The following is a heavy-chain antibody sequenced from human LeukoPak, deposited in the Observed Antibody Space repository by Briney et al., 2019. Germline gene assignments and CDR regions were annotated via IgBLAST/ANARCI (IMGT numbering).Heavy chain of an antibody. J-gene: IGHJ6*02. V-gene: IGHV3-30-3*01. CDR1: GFTFSSHA. Sequence: GGSLRLSCAASGFTFSSHAMHWVRQAPGKGLEWVAVISYDGSNKNYADSVKGRFTISRDNSKNTLYLQMNSLRAEDTAVYYCARDGNSGWYTGKIYYYYGMDAWGQGTTVTVSS. CDR3: ARDGNSGWYTGKIYYYYGMDA. D-gene: IGHD6-19*01. CDR2: ISYDGSNK.